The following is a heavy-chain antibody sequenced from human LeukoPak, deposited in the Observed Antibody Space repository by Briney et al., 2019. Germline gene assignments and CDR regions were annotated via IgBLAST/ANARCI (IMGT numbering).Heavy chain of an antibody. CDR2: ISAGGGST. CDR1: GFTFSSYA. D-gene: IGHD2-15*01. J-gene: IGHJ4*02. Sequence: PGGSLRLSCAASGFTFSSYAMTWVRQAPGKVLEWVSGISAGGGSTYYADSVKGRFTISRDNSKNPLYLQMNSLRAEDTAIYYCSKSVVCVGAIVYWGGGTLVTVSS. V-gene: IGHV3-23*01. CDR3: SKSVVCVGAIVY.